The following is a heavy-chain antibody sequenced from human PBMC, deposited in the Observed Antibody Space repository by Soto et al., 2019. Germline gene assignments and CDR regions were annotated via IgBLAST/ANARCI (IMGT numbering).Heavy chain of an antibody. J-gene: IGHJ6*02. CDR1: GFTFSSYG. V-gene: IGHV3-33*01. CDR2: ITKEGSSK. CDR3: VRDDDGPQNGMDV. Sequence: QVQLVESGGGVVQPGRSLTVSCEASGFTFSSYGMHWVRQAPGKGLDWVAVITKEGSSKYYADSVKGRFTISRDNSRNMLSLQMNTLRAADTALYYCVRDDDGPQNGMDVWGQGTTVTVSS.